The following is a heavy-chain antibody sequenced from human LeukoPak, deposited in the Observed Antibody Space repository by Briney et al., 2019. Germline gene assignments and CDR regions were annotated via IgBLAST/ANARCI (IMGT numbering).Heavy chain of an antibody. J-gene: IGHJ6*03. V-gene: IGHV4-34*01. CDR1: VGSFSGYY. CDR3: ARKSGRAARPRYYYYYMDV. CDR2: INHSGST. Sequence: SETLSLTCAVYVGSFSGYYWSWIRQPPGKGLEWIGEINHSGSTNYNPSLKSRVTISVDTSKNQFSLKLSSVTAADTAVYYCARKSGRAARPRYYYYYMDVWGKGTTVTVSS. D-gene: IGHD6-6*01.